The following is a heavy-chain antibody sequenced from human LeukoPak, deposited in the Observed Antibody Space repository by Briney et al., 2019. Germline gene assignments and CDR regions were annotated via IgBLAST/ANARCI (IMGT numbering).Heavy chain of an antibody. V-gene: IGHV3-48*04. J-gene: IGHJ4*02. CDR1: GFTFSSYS. CDR3: VIRDSSGYYPGY. Sequence: GSLRLSFAASGFTFSSYSMNWVRQAPGKGLEWVSYISSSSSTIYYADSVKGRFTISRDNAKNSLYLQMNSLRAEDTAVYYCVIRDSSGYYPGYWGQGTLVTVSS. CDR2: ISSSSSTI. D-gene: IGHD3-22*01.